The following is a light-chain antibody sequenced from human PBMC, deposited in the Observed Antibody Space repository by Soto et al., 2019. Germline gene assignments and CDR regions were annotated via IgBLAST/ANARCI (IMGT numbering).Light chain of an antibody. J-gene: IGKJ1*01. CDR1: QRVSSSY. CDR3: QQYGSFWT. V-gene: IGKV3-20*01. Sequence: EIVLTQSPGTLSLSPGERATISCRASQRVSSSYLAWYQQKPGQAPRLLIYGASSSATGIPDRFSGSGSGTAFTLTISRLEREEFAVYYCQQYGSFWTFGQVNKVDI. CDR2: GAS.